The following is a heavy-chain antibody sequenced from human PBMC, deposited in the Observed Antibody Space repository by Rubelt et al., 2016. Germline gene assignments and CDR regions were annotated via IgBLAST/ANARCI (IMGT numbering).Heavy chain of an antibody. D-gene: IGHD5-24*01. Sequence: QVQLVQSGAEVKKPGASVKVSCKASGYTFTSYYMHWVRQAPGQGLEWMGIINPSGGSTSNEQTSQGRVTMTRETSTSTDYMELSSLRSEDTAVYYCARTKTVEMAAIPLAYWGQGTLVTVSS. J-gene: IGHJ4*02. CDR2: INPSGGST. CDR3: ARTKTVEMAAIPLAY. V-gene: IGHV1-46*01. CDR1: GYTFTSYY.